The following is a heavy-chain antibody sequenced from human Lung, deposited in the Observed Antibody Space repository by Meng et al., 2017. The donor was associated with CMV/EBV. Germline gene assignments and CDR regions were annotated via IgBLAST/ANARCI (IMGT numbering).Heavy chain of an antibody. CDR2: IRYDGSNK. V-gene: IGHV3-30*02. Sequence: SCGASGFIFSNYVMHWVRQAPGKGLEWVEFIRYDGSNKYYTDSVKGRFTISRDNSKNTLYLQMNSLKAEDAGVYYCEKDYSVDYWGQGTLVTVSS. CDR3: EKDYSVDY. J-gene: IGHJ4*02. CDR1: GFIFSNYV. D-gene: IGHD6-13*01.